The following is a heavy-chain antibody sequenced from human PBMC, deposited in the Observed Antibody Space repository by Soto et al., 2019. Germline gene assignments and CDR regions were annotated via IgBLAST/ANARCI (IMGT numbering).Heavy chain of an antibody. CDR3: ATTPQYYDFWSGYYMGGGYYYYGMDA. Sequence: SETLSLTCTVSGSSINSSGYYWGWIRQPPGNGLERIGSMLYDVSTYYNPFLKRRVTVYVEKSRTQLSLQLSGVTAADTAVYYCATTPQYYDFWSGYYMGGGYYYYGMDAWGQGTPVTV. D-gene: IGHD3-3*01. CDR2: MLYDVST. J-gene: IGHJ6*02. CDR1: GSSINSSGYY. V-gene: IGHV4-39*01.